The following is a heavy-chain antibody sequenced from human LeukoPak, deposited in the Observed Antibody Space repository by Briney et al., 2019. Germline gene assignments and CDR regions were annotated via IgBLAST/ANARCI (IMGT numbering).Heavy chain of an antibody. Sequence: ASVKVSCKASGYTLTGYYMHWVRQAPGQGLEWMGWINPNSGGTNYAQKFQGRVTMTRDTSISTAYMELSRLRSDDTAVYYCARTHSSGYYVFDYWGQGTLVTVSS. CDR2: INPNSGGT. V-gene: IGHV1-2*02. D-gene: IGHD3-22*01. CDR1: GYTLTGYY. J-gene: IGHJ4*02. CDR3: ARTHSSGYYVFDY.